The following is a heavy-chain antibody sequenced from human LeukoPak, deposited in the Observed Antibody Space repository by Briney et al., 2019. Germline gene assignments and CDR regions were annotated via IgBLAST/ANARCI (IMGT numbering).Heavy chain of an antibody. CDR2: ISYDGSNK. J-gene: IGHJ4*02. V-gene: IGHV3-30*18. CDR3: AKEWEAAAGH. CDR1: GFTFSSYG. D-gene: IGHD6-13*01. Sequence: GGSLRLSCAASGFTFSSYGMHWVRQAPGKGLEWVAVISYDGSNKYYADSVKGRFTISRDNSKNTLYLQMNSLRAEDTAVYCCAKEWEAAAGHWGRGTLVTVSS.